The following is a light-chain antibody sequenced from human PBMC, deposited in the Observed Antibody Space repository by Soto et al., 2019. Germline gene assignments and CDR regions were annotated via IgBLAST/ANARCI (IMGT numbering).Light chain of an antibody. CDR2: KAS. CDR3: QHYTAYPST. V-gene: IGKV1-5*03. J-gene: IGKJ2*01. Sequence: DIQMTQSPSTLSASVGDRVTITCRASQSIDSWLAWYQQKPGKAPKFLIYKASTLQSGVPSRFSGSGSGTEITLTNSNLQPDEFATYYCQHYTAYPSTFGQGTKLEIK. CDR1: QSIDSW.